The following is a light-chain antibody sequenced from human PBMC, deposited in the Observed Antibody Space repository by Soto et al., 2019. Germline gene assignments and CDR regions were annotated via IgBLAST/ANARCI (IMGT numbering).Light chain of an antibody. CDR2: GAS. CDR3: QKYNSVPLT. J-gene: IGKJ4*01. V-gene: IGKV3-20*01. Sequence: EIVLTQSPGTLSLSPGERATLSCRASQSVSSSYLAWYQQKPGQAPRLLIYGASSRATGIPDRFSGSGSGTDFTLTISRLEPEDVATYYCQKYNSVPLTFGGGTKVEIK. CDR1: QSVSSSY.